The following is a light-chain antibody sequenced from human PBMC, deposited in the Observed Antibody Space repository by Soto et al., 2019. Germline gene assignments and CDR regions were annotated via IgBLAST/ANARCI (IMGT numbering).Light chain of an antibody. CDR1: QTISSW. CDR3: QHYNSYSEA. J-gene: IGKJ1*01. V-gene: IGKV1-5*03. CDR2: KAS. Sequence: DIQLTQSPSFLSASVGDRVTITCRASQTISSWLARYQQKPGKAPKLLIYKASTLKSGVPSRFSGSGSGTEFTLTISSLQPDDFATYYCQHYNSYSEAFGQGTKVDIK.